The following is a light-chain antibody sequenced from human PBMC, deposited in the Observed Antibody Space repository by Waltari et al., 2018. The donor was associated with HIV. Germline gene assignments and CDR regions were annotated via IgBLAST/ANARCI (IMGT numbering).Light chain of an antibody. CDR2: RAS. CDR3: QHYDTYPIS. Sequence: DIQMPQIPSTLPAFVADRIPITCRASQSISYWLAWYQQKPGKAPKLLIYRASRLESGVPSRFSGSGSGTEFTLTINSLQPDDFATYYCQHYDTYPISFGQGTRLEI. CDR1: QSISYW. V-gene: IGKV1-5*03. J-gene: IGKJ5*01.